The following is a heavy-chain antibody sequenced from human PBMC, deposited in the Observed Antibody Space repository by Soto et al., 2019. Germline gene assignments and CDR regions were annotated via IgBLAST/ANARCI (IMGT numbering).Heavy chain of an antibody. CDR1: GYSFTDYH. CDR3: ATGDSKDCSNGVCSFFYNHDMDV. Sequence: GASVKVSCKASGYSFTDYHIHWVRQAPGQGLEWLGRINPKSGGTSTAQKFQGWVTMTTDTSISTASMELTRLTSDDTAIYYCATGDSKDCSNGVCSFFYNHDMDVWGQGTTVTVSS. CDR2: INPKSGGT. J-gene: IGHJ6*02. V-gene: IGHV1-2*04. D-gene: IGHD2-8*01.